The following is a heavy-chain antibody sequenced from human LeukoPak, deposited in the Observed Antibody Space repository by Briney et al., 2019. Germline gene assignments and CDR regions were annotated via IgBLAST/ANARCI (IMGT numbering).Heavy chain of an antibody. CDR2: ISGSGSST. J-gene: IGHJ4*02. Sequence: GGSLRLSCAASGFTFSSYAMSWVRQAPGKGLEWVSAISGSGSSTYYADSVKGRFTISRDNSKNTLYLQMNSLRAEDTAVYYCAKVSRSDDYGDPTADYWGQGTLVTVSS. V-gene: IGHV3-23*01. CDR1: GFTFSSYA. CDR3: AKVSRSDDYGDPTADY. D-gene: IGHD4-17*01.